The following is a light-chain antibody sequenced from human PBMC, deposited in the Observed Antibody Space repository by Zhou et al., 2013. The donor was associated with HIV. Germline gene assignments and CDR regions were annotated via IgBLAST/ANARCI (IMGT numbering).Light chain of an antibody. CDR2: QIS. CDR3: MQGTHWPRT. V-gene: IGKV2-30*02. Sequence: DVVMTQSPLSLPVTLGQPASISCKSSQSLVHSDGNTYLNWILQRPGQSPRRLIYQISKRESGVPDRFSGSGSGTDFTLQISRVEAEDVGVYYCMQGTHWPRTFGQGTKVDIK. J-gene: IGKJ1*01. CDR1: QSLVHSDGNTY.